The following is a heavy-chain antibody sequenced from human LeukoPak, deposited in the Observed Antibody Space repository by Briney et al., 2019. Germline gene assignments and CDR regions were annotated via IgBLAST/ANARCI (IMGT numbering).Heavy chain of an antibody. CDR2: ISGSGGST. CDR1: GFTFSSYA. D-gene: IGHD6-19*01. Sequence: GGSLRLSCAASGFTFSSYAMSWVRQAPGKGLEWVSAISGSGGSTYYADSVKGRFTISRGNSKNTLYLQMNSLRAEDTAVYYCAKDHVGIAVAGPFDYWGQGTLVTVSS. J-gene: IGHJ4*02. V-gene: IGHV3-23*01. CDR3: AKDHVGIAVAGPFDY.